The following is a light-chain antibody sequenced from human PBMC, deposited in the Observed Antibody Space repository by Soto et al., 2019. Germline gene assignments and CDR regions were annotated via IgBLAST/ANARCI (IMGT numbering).Light chain of an antibody. V-gene: IGKV3-11*01. J-gene: IGKJ2*01. CDR1: QSVSSY. CDR3: QQRSNWDT. Sequence: PGERATLSCRASQSVSSYLAWYQQKPGQAPRLLIYDASNRATGIPARFSGSGSGTDFTLTISSLEPEDFAVYYCQQRSNWDTFGQGIKLEIK. CDR2: DAS.